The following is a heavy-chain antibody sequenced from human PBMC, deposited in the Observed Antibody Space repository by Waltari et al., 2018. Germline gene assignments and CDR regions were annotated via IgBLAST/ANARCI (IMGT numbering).Heavy chain of an antibody. Sequence: QVQLVESGGGVVQPGGSLRLSCAASGFTFSSYGMHWVRQAPGKGLGWVEFIRYDGSNKYYAASVKGRFTISRDNSKNTLYLQMNSLRAEDTAVYYCAKISGTSWFDPWGQGTLVTVSS. CDR2: IRYDGSNK. J-gene: IGHJ5*02. CDR1: GFTFSSYG. D-gene: IGHD1-7*01. CDR3: AKISGTSWFDP. V-gene: IGHV3-30*02.